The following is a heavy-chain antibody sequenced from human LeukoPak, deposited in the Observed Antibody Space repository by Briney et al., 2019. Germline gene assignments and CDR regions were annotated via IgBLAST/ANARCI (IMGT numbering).Heavy chain of an antibody. CDR3: AKDRIAAAGTRYYFDY. Sequence: GGSLRLSCAASGFTFSSYGMHWVRQAPGKGLEWVAFIRYDGSNKYYADSVKGRFTISRDNSKNTLYLQMNSLRAEDTAVYYCAKDRIAAAGTRYYFDYWGQGTLVTVSS. J-gene: IGHJ4*02. V-gene: IGHV3-30*02. CDR1: GFTFSSYG. D-gene: IGHD6-13*01. CDR2: IRYDGSNK.